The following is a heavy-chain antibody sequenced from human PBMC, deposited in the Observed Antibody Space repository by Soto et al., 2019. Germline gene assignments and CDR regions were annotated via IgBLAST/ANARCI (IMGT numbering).Heavy chain of an antibody. CDR1: GGSISSYY. Sequence: SETLSLTCTVSGGSISSYYWSWIRQPPGKGLEWIGYIYYSGSTNYNPSLKSRVTISVDTSKNQFSLKLSSVTAADTAVYYCASQNPNYYDSSGHLQHWGQGTLVTVSS. D-gene: IGHD3-22*01. V-gene: IGHV4-59*01. J-gene: IGHJ1*01. CDR2: IYYSGST. CDR3: ASQNPNYYDSSGHLQH.